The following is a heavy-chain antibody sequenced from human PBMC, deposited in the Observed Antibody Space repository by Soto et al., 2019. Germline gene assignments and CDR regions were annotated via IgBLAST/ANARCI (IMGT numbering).Heavy chain of an antibody. J-gene: IGHJ5*02. Sequence: EVQLVESGGGLVKPGGSLRLSCAASGFTFSSYSMNWVRQAPGKGLEWVSSISSSSSYIYYSDSVKGRFTISRDNAKNSLYLQMNSLRAEDTAVYYCARALQGWFDPWGQGTLVTVSS. D-gene: IGHD3-16*02. V-gene: IGHV3-21*01. CDR1: GFTFSSYS. CDR2: ISSSSSYI. CDR3: ARALQGWFDP.